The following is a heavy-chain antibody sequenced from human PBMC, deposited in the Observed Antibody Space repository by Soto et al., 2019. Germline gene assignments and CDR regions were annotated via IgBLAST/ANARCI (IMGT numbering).Heavy chain of an antibody. Sequence: SETLSLTCTVSGGSISSGEYYWSWIRQPPGEGLEWIGNIYYSGTTYNNPSLKSRVTISVDTSKNQFSLKLSSVTAADTAVYYCARVSGSYYYGMDVWGQGTTVTDS. V-gene: IGHV4-30-4*01. D-gene: IGHD1-26*01. CDR1: GGSISSGEYY. CDR3: ARVSGSYYYGMDV. J-gene: IGHJ6*02. CDR2: IYYSGTT.